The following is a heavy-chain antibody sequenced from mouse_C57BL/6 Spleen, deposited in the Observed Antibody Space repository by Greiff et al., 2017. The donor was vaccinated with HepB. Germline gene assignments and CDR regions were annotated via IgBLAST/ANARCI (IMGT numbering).Heavy chain of an antibody. Sequence: QVQLQQSGAELARPGASVKMSCKASGYTFTGYTMHWVKQRPGQGLEWIGYINPSSGYTKYNQKFKDKATLTADKSSSTAYMQLSSLTSEDSAVYYCARDGYYFDYWGQGTTLTVSS. CDR1: GYTFTGYT. CDR3: ARDGYYFDY. V-gene: IGHV1-4*01. D-gene: IGHD2-3*01. J-gene: IGHJ2*01. CDR2: INPSSGYT.